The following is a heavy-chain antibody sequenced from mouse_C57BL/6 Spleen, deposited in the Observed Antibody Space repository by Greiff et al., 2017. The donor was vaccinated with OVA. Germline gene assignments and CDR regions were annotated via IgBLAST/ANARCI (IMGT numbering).Heavy chain of an antibody. CDR2: IHPNSGST. D-gene: IGHD2-3*01. J-gene: IGHJ2*01. V-gene: IGHV1-64*01. CDR3: FLYDGYPLDY. Sequence: QVQLQQPGAELVKPGASVKLSCKASGYTFTSYWMHWVKQRPGQGLEWIGMIHPNSGSTNYNEKFKSKATLTVAKSSSTAYMQLSSLTSEDSAVYYCFLYDGYPLDYWGQGTTLTVSS. CDR1: GYTFTSYW.